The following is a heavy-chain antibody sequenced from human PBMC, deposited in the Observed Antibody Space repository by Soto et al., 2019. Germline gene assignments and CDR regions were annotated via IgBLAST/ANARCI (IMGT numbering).Heavy chain of an antibody. Sequence: PSETLSLTCTVSGGSISSSTYYWGWIRQPPGKGLEWIGNIFYSGNTYYNPSLKSRVTISVDTSRNQFSLRLSSVTAADTAVYFCATPGAIAARNFAYWGQGTLVTVSS. CDR1: GGSISSSTYY. D-gene: IGHD6-6*01. J-gene: IGHJ4*02. V-gene: IGHV4-39*01. CDR2: IFYSGNT. CDR3: ATPGAIAARNFAY.